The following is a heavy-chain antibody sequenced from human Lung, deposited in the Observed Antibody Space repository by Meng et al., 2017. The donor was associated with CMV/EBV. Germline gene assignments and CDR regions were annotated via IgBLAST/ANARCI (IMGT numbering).Heavy chain of an antibody. V-gene: IGHV1-2*02. Sequence: ASVXVSCKSSGYTFTAYYIHWVRQAPGQGLEWMGCIYPHSGVTNYAQKFQGRVTLTRDTSIRTAYMELNRLTSDDTAVYYCARDWFEYSSSSFVGWFDPWGQGTLVTVSS. J-gene: IGHJ5*02. CDR3: ARDWFEYSSSSFVGWFDP. D-gene: IGHD6-6*01. CDR1: GYTFTAYY. CDR2: IYPHSGVT.